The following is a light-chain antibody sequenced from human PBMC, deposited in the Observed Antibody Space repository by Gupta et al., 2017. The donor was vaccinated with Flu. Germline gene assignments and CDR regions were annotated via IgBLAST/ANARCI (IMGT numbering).Light chain of an antibody. J-gene: IGLJ2*01. CDR1: SLRSYY. Sequence: QRDSLRSYYASWYQQNPGQAPVLVIYGKTNRPSGIPNRFSGSSSGNTASLTITGAQEEDEADYYCNSRDSTGSDVVFGGGTKLTVL. V-gene: IGLV3-19*01. CDR2: GKT. CDR3: NSRDSTGSDVV.